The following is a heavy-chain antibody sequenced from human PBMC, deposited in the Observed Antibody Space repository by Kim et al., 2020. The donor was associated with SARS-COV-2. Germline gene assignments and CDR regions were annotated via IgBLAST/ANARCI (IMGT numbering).Heavy chain of an antibody. D-gene: IGHD6-6*01. CDR1: GYTFTSYY. J-gene: IGHJ6*02. CDR2: INPSGGST. V-gene: IGHV1-46*01. CDR3: ARDVEKYEYSSSSTNYYYYYGMDV. Sequence: ASVKVSCKASGYTFTSYYMHWVRQAPGQGLEWMGIINPSGGSTSYAQKFQGRVTMTRDTSTSTVYMELSSLRSEDTAVYYCARDVEKYEYSSSSTNYYYYYGMDVWGQGTTVTVSS.